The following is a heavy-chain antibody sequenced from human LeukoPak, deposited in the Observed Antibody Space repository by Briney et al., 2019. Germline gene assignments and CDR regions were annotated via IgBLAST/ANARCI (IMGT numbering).Heavy chain of an antibody. CDR3: ARASFQRWLQLGGD. CDR1: GLTFSTYS. J-gene: IGHJ4*02. V-gene: IGHV3-48*02. CDR2: VSSSSSTI. D-gene: IGHD5-24*01. Sequence: GGSLRLSCAVSGLTFSTYSMNWVRQAPGKGLEWVSYVSSSSSTIYYADSVKGRFTISRDNAKNSLYLQMNSLRDEDTAVYYCARASFQRWLQLGGDWGQGALVTVSS.